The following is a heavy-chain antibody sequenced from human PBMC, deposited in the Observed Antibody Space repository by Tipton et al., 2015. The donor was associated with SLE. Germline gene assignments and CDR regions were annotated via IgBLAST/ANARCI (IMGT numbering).Heavy chain of an antibody. J-gene: IGHJ3*01. V-gene: IGHV4-61*02. CDR2: IYAGGST. D-gene: IGHD3-16*01. CDR3: AGGYDPFDV. Sequence: LRLSCTVSGGSISSDSYAWSWIRQPAGKGLEWIGRIYAGGSTNYNPSLKSRVTISMDTSNNQFSLKLTSVTAADTAVYYCAGGYDPFDVWGQGTAVTVSS. CDR1: GGSISSDSYA.